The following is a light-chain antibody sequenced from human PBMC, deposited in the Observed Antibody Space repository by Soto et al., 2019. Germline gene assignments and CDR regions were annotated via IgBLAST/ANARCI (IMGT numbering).Light chain of an antibody. CDR1: QSITIW. V-gene: IGKV1-5*01. CDR3: QPYNNWPLT. J-gene: IGKJ4*01. CDR2: DTS. Sequence: DIQMTQSPSSLSASVGDRFTITFRASQSITIWLGWYQQKPGKAPKLLIYDTSTRATGVPTRFSGSRSGAEFTLTINSLQSEDFAVYYCQPYNNWPLTFGGGTKVDIK.